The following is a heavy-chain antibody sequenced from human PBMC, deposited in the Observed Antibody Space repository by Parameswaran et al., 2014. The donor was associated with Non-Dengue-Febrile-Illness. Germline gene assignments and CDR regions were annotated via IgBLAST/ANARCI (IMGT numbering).Heavy chain of an antibody. CDR2: INHSGIT. Sequence: RWIRQPPGKGLEWIGEINHSGITNYNPSLKSRVTISVDTSKNQFSLKLSSVTAADTAVYYCARGNEGRPPSGWTGPFYYYYYMDVWGKGTTVTVSS. V-gene: IGHV4-34*01. J-gene: IGHJ6*03. D-gene: IGHD6-19*01. CDR3: ARGNEGRPPSGWTGPFYYYYYMDV.